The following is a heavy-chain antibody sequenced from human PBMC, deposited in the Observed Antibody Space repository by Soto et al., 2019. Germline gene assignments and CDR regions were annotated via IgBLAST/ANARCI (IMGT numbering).Heavy chain of an antibody. D-gene: IGHD2-2*01. J-gene: IGHJ5*02. CDR3: ARKYCISTSCGGWFDP. CDR1: GYSFTIYW. CDR2: IYPGDSDT. V-gene: IGHV5-51*01. Sequence: PGESLKISCKGSGYSFTIYWIAVVRQMPGKGLEWMGIIYPGDSDTRYSPSFQGQVTISADKSISTAYLQWSSLKASDTAMYYCARKYCISTSCGGWFDPWGQGTLVTVSS.